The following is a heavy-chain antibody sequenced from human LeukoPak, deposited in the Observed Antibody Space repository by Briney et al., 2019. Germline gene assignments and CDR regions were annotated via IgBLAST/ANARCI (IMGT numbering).Heavy chain of an antibody. D-gene: IGHD3-10*01. J-gene: IGHJ4*02. CDR3: ARDSGISGRTDY. CDR1: GGSITTTNF. V-gene: IGHV4-4*02. CDR2: ISLAGRT. Sequence: SETLSLTCAVSGGSITTTNFWSWVRQPPGGGLEWIGEISLAGRTQYNPSLWGRVHISIDESKNHLYLTLASVTAADTAVYYCARDSGISGRTDYWGQGTLVTVSS.